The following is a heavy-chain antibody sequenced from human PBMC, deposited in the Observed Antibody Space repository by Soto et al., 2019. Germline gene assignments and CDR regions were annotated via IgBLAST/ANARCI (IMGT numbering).Heavy chain of an antibody. CDR3: ARGGSITSRGFDY. V-gene: IGHV3-74*01. CDR2: LNGDGSST. J-gene: IGHJ4*02. CDR1: GFTFSGYW. Sequence: GGSLRLSCAASGFTFSGYWMHWVRQAPGKGLVWVSRLNGDGSSTTYADSVKGRFTISRDNAKNTLYLQMNSLRAEDTAVYYCARGGSITSRGFDYWGQGALVTVSS. D-gene: IGHD6-6*01.